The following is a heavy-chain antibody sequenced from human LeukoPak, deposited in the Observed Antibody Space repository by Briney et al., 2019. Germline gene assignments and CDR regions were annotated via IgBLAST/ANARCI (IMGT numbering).Heavy chain of an antibody. CDR3: ARTYGGGSAY. CDR1: GFTVSNNY. CDR2: INQDGSEK. Sequence: PGGSLRLSCAASGFTVSNNYMSWVRQAPGKGLEWVANINQDGSEKYYVDSVKGRFTISRDNAENSLYLQMNSLRAEDTAVYYCARTYGGGSAYWGQGTLVTVSS. V-gene: IGHV3-7*05. D-gene: IGHD4-23*01. J-gene: IGHJ4*02.